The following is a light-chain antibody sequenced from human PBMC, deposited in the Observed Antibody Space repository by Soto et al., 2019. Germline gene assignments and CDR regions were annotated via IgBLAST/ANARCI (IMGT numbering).Light chain of an antibody. Sequence: TQSPATLSLSPGEGATVSCRASQSVSSHLAWYQQKRGQAPRLLIYDASSRASGIPARFSGRGSGTDFTLTISYLEPEDFAIYYCQQGGNWPLTFGQGTRLEIK. CDR3: QQGGNWPLT. CDR2: DAS. V-gene: IGKV3-11*01. CDR1: QSVSSH. J-gene: IGKJ5*01.